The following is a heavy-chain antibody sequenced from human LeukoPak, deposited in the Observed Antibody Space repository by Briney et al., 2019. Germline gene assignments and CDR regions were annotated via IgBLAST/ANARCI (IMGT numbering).Heavy chain of an antibody. CDR1: GFTFTGHS. D-gene: IGHD5-24*01. CDR2: VAGDEKTI. CDR3: ARPRGNVEMATIPFDY. Sequence: QPGGSLRLSCVASGFTFTGHSMHWVRQAPGKGLEWVAVVAGDEKTIFYADSLKGRFTVSRDNSKNTLYLQMNSLRAEDTAVYYCARPRGNVEMATIPFDYWGQGTLVTVSS. J-gene: IGHJ4*02. V-gene: IGHV3-30*04.